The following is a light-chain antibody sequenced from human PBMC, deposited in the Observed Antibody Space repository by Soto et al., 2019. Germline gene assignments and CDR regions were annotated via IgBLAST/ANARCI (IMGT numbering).Light chain of an antibody. Sequence: DIQMTQSPSTLSASVGDRVTITCRASQSISTWLAWYQQKPGKTPEVLISDGSTLKSGVPSRFSGSGSGTEFTLPINSLQADDFAPYYCQQYYSYSLIAFGGGTKVEIK. CDR2: DGS. CDR1: QSISTW. J-gene: IGKJ4*01. CDR3: QQYYSYSLIA. V-gene: IGKV1-5*01.